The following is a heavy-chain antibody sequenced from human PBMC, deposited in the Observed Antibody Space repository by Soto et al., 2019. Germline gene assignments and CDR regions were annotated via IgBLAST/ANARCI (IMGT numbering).Heavy chain of an antibody. J-gene: IGHJ4*02. V-gene: IGHV4-31*03. CDR2: IFYSGST. CDR1: GGSISSGGYY. CDR3: ARAPGDYFDY. Sequence: VQLQESGPGLVKPSQTLSLTCTVSGGSISSGGYYWSWIRQHPGKGLEWIGYIFYSGSTYYTPSLKSRVAISVDTSKNQFSLKLSSVTAADAAVYYCARAPGDYFDYWGQGTLVTVSS.